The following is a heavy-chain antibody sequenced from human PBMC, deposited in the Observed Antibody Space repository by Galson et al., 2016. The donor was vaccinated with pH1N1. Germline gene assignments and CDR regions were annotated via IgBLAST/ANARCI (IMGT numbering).Heavy chain of an antibody. Sequence: SETLSLTCFVSGDSIRNSNYYWGWIRQSPGRGLEWIATIHSSGTTYYNLSLMSRVTISVDTSKNSFFLSLRSVTAADTGVYYCARHPGSSSSRDYYHNGRDAWGQGTTVTVSS. J-gene: IGHJ6*02. V-gene: IGHV4-39*01. CDR1: GDSIRNSNYY. CDR2: IHSSGTT. CDR3: ARHPGSSSSRDYYHNGRDA. D-gene: IGHD6-6*01.